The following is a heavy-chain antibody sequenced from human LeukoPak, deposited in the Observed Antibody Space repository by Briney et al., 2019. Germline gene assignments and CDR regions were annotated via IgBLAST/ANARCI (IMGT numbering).Heavy chain of an antibody. D-gene: IGHD3-16*02. CDR1: GFTFSNAW. V-gene: IGHV3-15*01. CDR3: TTTEKRGDYVWGSYRYSDY. CDR2: IKSKTDGGTT. J-gene: IGHJ4*02. Sequence: PGGSLRLSCAASGFTFSNAWMSWVRQAPGKGLEWVGRIKSKTDGGTTDYAAPVKGRFTISRDDSKNTLYLQVNSLKTEDTAVYYCTTTEKRGDYVWGSYRYSDYWGQGTLVTVSS.